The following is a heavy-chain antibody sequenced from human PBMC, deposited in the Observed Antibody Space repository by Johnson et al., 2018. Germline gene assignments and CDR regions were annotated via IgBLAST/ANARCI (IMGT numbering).Heavy chain of an antibody. CDR1: EFTFSSYA. D-gene: IGHD4-17*01. J-gene: IGHJ6*03. V-gene: IGHV3-64*01. Sequence: VQLVESGGGVVQPGRSLRLSCAASEFTFSSYAMHWVRQAPGKGLEYVSAISSNGGSTYYANSVKGRFTIPRDNSKTTLYLQMKSLRVEDTAVYYCARSSTVTAYYHYYMDVWGKGTTVTVSS. CDR2: ISSNGGST. CDR3: ARSSTVTAYYHYYMDV.